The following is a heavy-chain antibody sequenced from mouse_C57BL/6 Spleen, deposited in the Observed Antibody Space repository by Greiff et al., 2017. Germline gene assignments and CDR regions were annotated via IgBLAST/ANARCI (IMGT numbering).Heavy chain of an antibody. CDR3: ARDDYGGAWFAY. Sequence: VKLQESGAELVKPGASVKISCKASGYAFSSYWMNWVKQRPGKGLEWIGQIYPGDGDTNYNGKFKGKATLTADKSSSTAYMQLSSLTSEDSAVYFCARDDYGGAWFAYWGQGTLVTVSA. CDR1: GYAFSSYW. V-gene: IGHV1-80*01. J-gene: IGHJ3*01. CDR2: IYPGDGDT. D-gene: IGHD2-4*01.